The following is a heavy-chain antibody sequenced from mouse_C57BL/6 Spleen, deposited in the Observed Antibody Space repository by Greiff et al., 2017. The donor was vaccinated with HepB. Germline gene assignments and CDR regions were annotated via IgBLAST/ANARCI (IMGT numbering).Heavy chain of an antibody. V-gene: IGHV5-6*02. CDR3: ARLMPSYYFDY. J-gene: IGHJ2*01. CDR2: ISSGGSYT. D-gene: IGHD6-5*01. CDR1: GFTFSSYG. Sequence: EVMLVESGGDLVKPGGSLKLSCAASGFTFSSYGMSWVRQTPDKRLEWVATISSGGSYTYYPDSVKGRFTISRDNAKNTLYLQMSSLKSEDTAMYYCARLMPSYYFDYWGQGTTLTVSS.